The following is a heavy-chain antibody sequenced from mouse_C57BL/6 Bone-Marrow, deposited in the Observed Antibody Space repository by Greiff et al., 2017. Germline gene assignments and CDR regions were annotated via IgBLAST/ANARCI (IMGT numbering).Heavy chain of an antibody. CDR3: ARGAYYRGYFDV. J-gene: IGHJ1*03. Sequence: QVQLQQPGAELVKPGASVKLSCKASGYTFTSYWMHWVKQRPGQGLEWIGIIHPNSGSTNYNEKFKSKATLTVDKSSSTAYMQLSSLTSEDSAVYYCARGAYYRGYFDVWGTGTTVTVSS. V-gene: IGHV1-64*01. CDR2: IHPNSGST. D-gene: IGHD2-12*01. CDR1: GYTFTSYW.